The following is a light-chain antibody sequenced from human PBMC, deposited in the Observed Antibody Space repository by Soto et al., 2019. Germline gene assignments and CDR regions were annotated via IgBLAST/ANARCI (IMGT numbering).Light chain of an antibody. CDR1: HSGNSN. Sequence: EIVMPQSPATLSVPPGDRATLSCNAQHSGNSNAAWYQQTPGQPPRLLFYGASTTTTGTPTWFSGRGSRTEFTPTNSSLQSEYFAYYYRQRYNNCPITFGQGTRLEIK. CDR3: QRYNNCPIT. J-gene: IGKJ5*01. V-gene: IGKV3D-15*01. CDR2: GAS.